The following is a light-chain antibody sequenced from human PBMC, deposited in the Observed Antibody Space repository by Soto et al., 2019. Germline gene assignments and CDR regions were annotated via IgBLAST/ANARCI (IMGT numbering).Light chain of an antibody. V-gene: IGLV2-23*01. CDR1: SSDVGSYNL. Sequence: QSALTQPASASGSPGQSITISCTGTSSDVGSYNLVSWYQHHPGNAPKLMIYEGSKRPSGVSNRFSGSKSGNTASLTISVLQAEDAADYYCCSYAGSSTWVFGGGTKLTVL. CDR3: CSYAGSSTWV. CDR2: EGS. J-gene: IGLJ3*02.